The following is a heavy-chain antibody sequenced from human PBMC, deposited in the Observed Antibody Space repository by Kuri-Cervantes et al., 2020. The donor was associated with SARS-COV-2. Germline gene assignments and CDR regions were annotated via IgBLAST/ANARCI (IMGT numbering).Heavy chain of an antibody. CDR2: IYHSGST. J-gene: IGHJ4*02. D-gene: IGHD7-27*01. CDR3: ARNWGRYYFDC. Sequence: GSLRLSCAVSGYSISSGYYWGWIRQPPGKGLEWIGSIYHSGSTYYNPSLKSRVTISVDTSKNQFSLKLSSVTAADTAVYYCARNWGRYYFDCWGQGTLVTVSS. V-gene: IGHV4-38-2*01. CDR1: GYSISSGYY.